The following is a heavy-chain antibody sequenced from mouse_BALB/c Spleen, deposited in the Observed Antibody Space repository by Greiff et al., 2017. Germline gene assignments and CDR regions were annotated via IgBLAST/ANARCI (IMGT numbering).Heavy chain of an antibody. D-gene: IGHD2-2*01. CDR2: ISSGSSTI. J-gene: IGHJ3*01. CDR1: GFTFSSFG. Sequence: DVMLVESGGGLVQPGGSRKLSCAASGFTFSSFGMHWVRQAPEKGLEWVAYISSGSSTIYYADTVKGRFTISRDNPKNTLFLQMTSLRSEDTAMYYCARGGGYDPAWFAYWGQGTLVTVSA. CDR3: ARGGGYDPAWFAY. V-gene: IGHV5-17*02.